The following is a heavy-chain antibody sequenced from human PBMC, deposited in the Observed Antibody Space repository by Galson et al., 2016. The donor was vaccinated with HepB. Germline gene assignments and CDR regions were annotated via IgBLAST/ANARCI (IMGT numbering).Heavy chain of an antibody. CDR2: IYPIDSDT. D-gene: IGHD5-24*01. Sequence: QSGAEVKKPGESLKISCKASGYSFTSFWIGWVRQMSGKGLEWLGIIYPIDSDTKYSQSFEGQVTISVDKSISTAYLQWSSLKASASAMYYCARHEMATLDYWGHGSLVTVSS. CDR3: ARHEMATLDY. V-gene: IGHV5-51*01. J-gene: IGHJ4*01. CDR1: GYSFTSFW.